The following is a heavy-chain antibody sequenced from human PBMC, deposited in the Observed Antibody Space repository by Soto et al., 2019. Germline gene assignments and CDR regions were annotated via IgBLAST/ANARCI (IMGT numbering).Heavy chain of an antibody. D-gene: IGHD3-22*01. V-gene: IGHV4-39*01. CDR3: ADETYYYDSSGYYENWIFDY. CDR1: GGSISSSSYY. CDR2: IYYSGST. J-gene: IGHJ4*02. Sequence: NPSETLSLTCTVSGGSISSSSYYWGWIRQPPWKGLEWIGSIYYSGSTYYNPSLKSRVTISVDTSKNQFSLKLSSVTAADTAVYYCADETYYYDSSGYYENWIFDYWGQGXLVTV.